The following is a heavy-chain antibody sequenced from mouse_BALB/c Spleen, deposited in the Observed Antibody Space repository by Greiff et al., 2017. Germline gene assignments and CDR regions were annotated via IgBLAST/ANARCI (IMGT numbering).Heavy chain of an antibody. J-gene: IGHJ4*01. D-gene: IGHD2-2*01. CDR3: ARCDGYPYAMDY. CDR2: IDPYYGGT. CDR1: GYSFTGYN. V-gene: IGHV1-39*01. Sequence: EVNLVESGPELEKPGASVKISCKASGYSFTGYNMNWVKQSNGKSLEWIGNIDPYYGGTSYNQKFKGKATLTVDKSSSTAYMQLKSLTSEDSAVYYCARCDGYPYAMDYWGQGTSVTVSS.